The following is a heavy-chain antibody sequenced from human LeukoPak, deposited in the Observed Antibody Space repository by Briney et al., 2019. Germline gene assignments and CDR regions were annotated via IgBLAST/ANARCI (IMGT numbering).Heavy chain of an antibody. D-gene: IGHD1-26*01. V-gene: IGHV4-59*11. CDR1: LGSISSHY. J-gene: IGHJ4*02. Sequence: SETLSLTCTHPLGSISSHYWSWIRQPPGEGLEWIGSVYYSGSTDYNPSLKSRVTMSVDTSKNQFSLKLNSVTAADTAVYFCARERMGARTFDYWGQGTLVTVSS. CDR3: ARERMGARTFDY. CDR2: VYYSGST.